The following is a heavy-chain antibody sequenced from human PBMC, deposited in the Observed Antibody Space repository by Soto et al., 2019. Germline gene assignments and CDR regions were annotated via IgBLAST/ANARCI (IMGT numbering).Heavy chain of an antibody. J-gene: IGHJ6*02. V-gene: IGHV1-18*01. D-gene: IGHD6-13*01. CDR2: ISAYNGNT. Sequence: AASVKVSCKASGYTFTSYGISWVRQAPGQGLEWMGWISAYNGNTNYAQKLQGRVTMTTDTSTSTAYMELSSLRSEDTAVYYCARDLGVAAAGTRAEYYYYYYGMDVWGQGTTVTVSS. CDR3: ARDLGVAAAGTRAEYYYYYYGMDV. CDR1: GYTFTSYG.